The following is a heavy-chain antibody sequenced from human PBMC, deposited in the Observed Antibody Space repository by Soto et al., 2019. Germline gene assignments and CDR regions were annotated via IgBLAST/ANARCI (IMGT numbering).Heavy chain of an antibody. CDR3: AKNIGSHWNHEKIGSSFDI. Sequence: GVSIILSCAAAGLPVICYAVSWVRKDPGKWLEWGSAISGSGGSTYCADSVKGRFTISRDNAKNRLYLQTNSLRAEDTAVYSCAKNIGSHWNHEKIGSSFDIWAQATIVPVPS. J-gene: IGHJ3*02. V-gene: IGHV3-23*01. CDR2: ISGSGGST. CDR1: GLPVICYA. D-gene: IGHD1-1*01.